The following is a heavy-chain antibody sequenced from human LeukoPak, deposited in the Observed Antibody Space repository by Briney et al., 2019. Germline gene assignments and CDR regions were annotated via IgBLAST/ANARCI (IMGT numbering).Heavy chain of an antibody. CDR2: ISGSSSYI. D-gene: IGHD5-24*01. CDR1: GFTFSTYN. CDR3: AGGDGHNSYYFDY. Sequence: GGSLRLSCAASGFTFSTYNMNWVRQAPGKGLEWVSSISGSSSYIYYADSVKGRFSISRDNAKNSLYLQMNSLRAEDTAVYYCAGGDGHNSYYFDYWGQGTLVTVSS. J-gene: IGHJ4*02. V-gene: IGHV3-21*04.